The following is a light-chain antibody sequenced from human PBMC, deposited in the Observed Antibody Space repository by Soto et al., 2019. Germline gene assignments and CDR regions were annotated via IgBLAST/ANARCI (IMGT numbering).Light chain of an antibody. CDR1: QSISSY. Sequence: DIQMTQSPSSLSASVGDRVTITCRASQSISSYLNCYQQKPGKAPKLLIYAASSLQSGVPSRFSGSGSGTDFTLTISSLQPEDVATYYCQQRNTFGQGTRLEIK. CDR3: QQRNT. J-gene: IGKJ5*01. V-gene: IGKV1-39*01. CDR2: AAS.